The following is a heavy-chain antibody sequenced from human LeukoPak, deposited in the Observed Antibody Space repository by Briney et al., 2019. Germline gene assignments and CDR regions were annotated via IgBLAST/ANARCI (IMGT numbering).Heavy chain of an antibody. D-gene: IGHD5-24*01. CDR2: INPTAGNT. CDR3: ARIRDGYNDAYDI. V-gene: IGHV1-46*01. Sequence: GASVKVSCKASGDTGTFSSFAINWLRQAPGQGLEWMGLINPTAGNTYYAQRFQGRVTMTRNTSTSTVYMELSSLRSEDTAVYYCARIRDGYNDAYDIWGQGTMVTVPS. J-gene: IGHJ3*02. CDR1: GDTGTFSSFA.